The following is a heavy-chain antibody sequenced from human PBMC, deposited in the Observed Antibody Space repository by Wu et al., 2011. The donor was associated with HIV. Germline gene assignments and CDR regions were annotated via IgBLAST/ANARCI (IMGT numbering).Heavy chain of an antibody. J-gene: IGHJ5*02. CDR1: GGTFNSYG. Sequence: QVQLVQSGAEVKKPGSSVKVSCKASGGTFNSYGISWVRQAPGQGLEWMGGIIPIFGTTNYAQKFQGRVTITADKSTTTAYMELSSLRSEDTAVYYCARDISIFRVGQDSWFDPGPGNPGHRLL. V-gene: IGHV1-69*14. D-gene: IGHD3-9*01. CDR2: IIPIFGTT. CDR3: ARDISIFRVGQDSWFDP.